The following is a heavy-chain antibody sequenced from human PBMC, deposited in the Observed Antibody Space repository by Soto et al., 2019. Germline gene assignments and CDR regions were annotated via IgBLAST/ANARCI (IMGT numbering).Heavy chain of an antibody. V-gene: IGHV3-30-3*01. D-gene: IGHD2-2*01. J-gene: IGHJ4*02. CDR3: ARAIVLVPAAIGDY. CDR1: GFTFSSYA. Sequence: QVQLVESGGGVVQPGRSLRLSCAASGFTFSSYAMHWVRQAPGKGREWVAVISYDGSNKYYADSVKGRFTISRDNSKNTLYLQMNSLRAEDTAVYYCARAIVLVPAAIGDYWGQGTLVTVSS. CDR2: ISYDGSNK.